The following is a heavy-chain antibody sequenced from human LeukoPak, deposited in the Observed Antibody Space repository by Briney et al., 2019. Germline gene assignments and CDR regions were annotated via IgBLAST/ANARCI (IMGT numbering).Heavy chain of an antibody. CDR1: GYTFTGYY. CDR2: INPNSGGT. D-gene: IGHD5-12*01. V-gene: IGHV1-2*02. CDR3: ARDGPLLYSGYDYYFYMDV. Sequence: ASVKVSCKASGYTFTGYYIHWVRQAPGQGLEWMGWINPNSGGTNYAQNFQGRVTMTRDTSISTAYMELSRLRSDDTAVYYCARDGPLLYSGYDYYFYMDVWGKGTTVTVSS. J-gene: IGHJ6*03.